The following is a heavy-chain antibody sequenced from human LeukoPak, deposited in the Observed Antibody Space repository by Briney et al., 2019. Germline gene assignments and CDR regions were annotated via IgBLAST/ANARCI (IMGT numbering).Heavy chain of an antibody. V-gene: IGHV3-48*01. J-gene: IGHJ4*02. CDR2: ISSSSSTI. CDR3: ARAGPYDYYDSSGYDY. D-gene: IGHD3-22*01. Sequence: GGSLRLSCAASGFTFSSYSMNWVRQAPGKGLEWVSYISSSSSTIYYADSVKGRFTISRDNAKNSLYLQMNSLRAEDTAVYYCARAGPYDYYDSSGYDYWGQGTLVTVSS. CDR1: GFTFSSYS.